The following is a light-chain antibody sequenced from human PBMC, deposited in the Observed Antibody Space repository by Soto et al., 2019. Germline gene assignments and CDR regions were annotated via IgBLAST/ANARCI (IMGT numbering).Light chain of an antibody. CDR3: QQYETYSGT. Sequence: DIQMTQSPSTLSASVGDRVTITCRASQIINTWLAWYQQKPGKAPKLLIYRASNLVSGVPSRFSGSGSGTEFTLTISRLQPDDFSIYYCQQYETYSGTFGPGTKVD. CDR1: QIINTW. J-gene: IGKJ3*01. V-gene: IGKV1-5*03. CDR2: RAS.